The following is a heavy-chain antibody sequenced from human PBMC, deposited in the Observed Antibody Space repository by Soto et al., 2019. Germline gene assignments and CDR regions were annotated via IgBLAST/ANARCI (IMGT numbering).Heavy chain of an antibody. CDR2: IYYSGTT. D-gene: IGHD2-2*01. CDR1: GGSISSGGYY. V-gene: IGHV4-31*03. J-gene: IGHJ5*02. Sequence: PSETLSLTCTVPGGSISSGGYYWSWIRQHPGKGLEWIGYIYYSGTTYYNPSLKSRVTISVDTSKNQFSLKLSSVSAADTALYYCARCSLVVVPAPGFDPWGQGTLVTVSS. CDR3: ARCSLVVVPAPGFDP.